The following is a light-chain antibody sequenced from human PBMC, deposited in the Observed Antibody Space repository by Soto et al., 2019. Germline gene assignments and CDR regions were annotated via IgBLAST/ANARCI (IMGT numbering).Light chain of an antibody. J-gene: IGKJ3*01. CDR2: AAS. CDR1: QGIRND. Sequence: AIQMTQSPSSLSASVRDRVTITCRASQGIRNDLDWFQQKPGKAPKLLIYAASNLQSGVPARFSGSGSGTDFTLTISSPQPEDFATYYCLQKYFYPFTFGPGTKVDIK. V-gene: IGKV1-6*01. CDR3: LQKYFYPFT.